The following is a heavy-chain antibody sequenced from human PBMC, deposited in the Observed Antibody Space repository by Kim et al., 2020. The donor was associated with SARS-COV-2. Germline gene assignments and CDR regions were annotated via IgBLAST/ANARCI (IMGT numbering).Heavy chain of an antibody. Sequence: GGSLRLSCAASGLTFSAFDMNWVRQAPGKGLEWVSSITSSSDYLYYADSLKGRFTISRDNAKNSLYLQMNSLRVEDTAFYYCARAGVYSDSIPLRRSRFDSWGQGTLVTVSS. CDR3: ARAGVYSDSIPLRRSRFDS. D-gene: IGHD1-26*01. CDR2: ITSSSDYL. J-gene: IGHJ5*01. CDR1: GLTFSAFD. V-gene: IGHV3-21*01.